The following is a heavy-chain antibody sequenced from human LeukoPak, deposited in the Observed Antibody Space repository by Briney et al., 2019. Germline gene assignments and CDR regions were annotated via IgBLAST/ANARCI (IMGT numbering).Heavy chain of an antibody. CDR2: IYYSGST. J-gene: IGHJ5*02. CDR1: GGSISSYY. D-gene: IGHD6-6*01. Sequence: SETLSLTCTVSGGSISSYYWSWIRQPPGKGLEWIGYIYYSGSTNYNPSLKSRVTISVDTSKNQFSLKLSSVTAADTAVYYCARAGKGSIAVPFDPWGQGTLVTVSS. CDR3: ARAGKGSIAVPFDP. V-gene: IGHV4-59*08.